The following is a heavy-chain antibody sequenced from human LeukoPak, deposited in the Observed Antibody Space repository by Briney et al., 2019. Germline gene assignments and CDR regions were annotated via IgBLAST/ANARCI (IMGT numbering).Heavy chain of an antibody. CDR3: ARGGVGATEGDYFDY. Sequence: SETLSLTCAVSGGSFSGYYWSWIRQPPGKGLEWIGEINHSGSTNYNPSLKSRVTISVDTSKNQFSLKLSSVTAADTAVYYCARGGVGATEGDYFDYWGQGTLVTVSS. D-gene: IGHD1-26*01. V-gene: IGHV4-34*01. CDR1: GGSFSGYY. J-gene: IGHJ4*02. CDR2: INHSGST.